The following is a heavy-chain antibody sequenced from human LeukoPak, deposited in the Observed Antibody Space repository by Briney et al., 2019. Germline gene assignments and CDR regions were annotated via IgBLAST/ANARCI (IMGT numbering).Heavy chain of an antibody. D-gene: IGHD2-8*01. CDR3: ARGSHCTNGVCYRMYAFDI. J-gene: IGHJ3*02. CDR1: GGSISSYY. Sequence: PSETLSLTCTVSGGSISSYYWSWIRQPPGKGLEWIGSIYHSGSTYYNPSLKSRVTISVDTSKNQFSLKLSSVTAADTAVYYCARGSHCTNGVCYRMYAFDIWGQGTMVTVSS. CDR2: IYHSGST. V-gene: IGHV4-59*08.